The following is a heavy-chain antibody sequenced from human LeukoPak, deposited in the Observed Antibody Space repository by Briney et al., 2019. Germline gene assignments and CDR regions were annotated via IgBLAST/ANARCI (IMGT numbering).Heavy chain of an antibody. Sequence: PGGSLRLSCAASGFIFSDYYMSWIRQAPGKGLERVSHISSSGSTIHYADSVKGRFTISRDNAKNSLFLQMNSLRVEDTAVYYCAGGGRGYSGSYFSIYWGQGTLVTVSS. CDR2: ISSSGSTI. CDR1: GFIFSDYY. D-gene: IGHD1-26*01. V-gene: IGHV3-11*01. J-gene: IGHJ4*02. CDR3: AGGGRGYSGSYFSIY.